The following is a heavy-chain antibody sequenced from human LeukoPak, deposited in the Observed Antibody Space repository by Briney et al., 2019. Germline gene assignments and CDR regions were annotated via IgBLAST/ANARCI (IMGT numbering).Heavy chain of an antibody. D-gene: IGHD4/OR15-4a*01. CDR3: ARVWGGAITHHNNWFGP. V-gene: IGHV3-30*04. J-gene: IGHJ5*02. CDR2: ISYDGSNK. CDR1: GFTFSSYA. Sequence: SGGSLRLSCAASGFTFSSYAMHWVRQAPGKGLEWVAVISYDGSNKYYADSVKGRFTISRDNSKNTLYLQMNSLRAEDTAVYYCARVWGGAITHHNNWFGPWGQGTLVTVSS.